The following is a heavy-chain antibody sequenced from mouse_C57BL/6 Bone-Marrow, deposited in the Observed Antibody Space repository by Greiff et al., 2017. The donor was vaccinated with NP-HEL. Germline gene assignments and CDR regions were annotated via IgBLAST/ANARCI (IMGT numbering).Heavy chain of an antibody. Sequence: EVQVVESGGGLVQPGGSLSLSCAASGFTFTDYYMSWVRQPPGKALEWLGFISNKANGYTTEYSASVKGRFTISRDNSQSILYLQMNALSAEDSATYYCARANWDGFAYWGQGTLVTVSA. CDR2: ISNKANGYTT. CDR3: ARANWDGFAY. D-gene: IGHD4-1*01. V-gene: IGHV7-3*01. CDR1: GFTFTDYY. J-gene: IGHJ3*01.